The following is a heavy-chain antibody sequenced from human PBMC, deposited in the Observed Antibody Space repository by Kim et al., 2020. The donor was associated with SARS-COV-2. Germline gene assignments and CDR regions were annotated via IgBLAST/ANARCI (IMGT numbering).Heavy chain of an antibody. D-gene: IGHD3-3*01. J-gene: IGHJ4*02. V-gene: IGHV1-18*01. CDR1: GYTFTSYG. CDR2: ISAYNGNT. Sequence: ASVKVSCKASGYTFTSYGISWVRQAPGQGLEWMGWISAYNGNTNYAQKLQGRVTMTTDTSTSTAYMELRSLRSDDTAVYYCARDSAASRFLEWLYRELYDSSGYHNSYYFDYWGQGTLVTVSS. CDR3: ARDSAASRFLEWLYRELYDSSGYHNSYYFDY.